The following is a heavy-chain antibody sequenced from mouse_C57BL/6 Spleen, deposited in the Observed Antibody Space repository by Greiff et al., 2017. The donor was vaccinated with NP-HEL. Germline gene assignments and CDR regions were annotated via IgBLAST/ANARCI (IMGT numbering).Heavy chain of an antibody. V-gene: IGHV14-2*01. CDR1: GFNFTDYY. D-gene: IGHD2-1*01. Sequence: EVKLMEPGAELVKPGASVKLSCTASGFNFTDYYMHWVKQRTEQGLEWIGRIDPADGDTKYAPKFQGKATITADTSSNTAYLQLSSLTSEDTDVYYCARCNYYFDYWGQGTTLTVAS. J-gene: IGHJ2*01. CDR3: ARCNYYFDY. CDR2: IDPADGDT.